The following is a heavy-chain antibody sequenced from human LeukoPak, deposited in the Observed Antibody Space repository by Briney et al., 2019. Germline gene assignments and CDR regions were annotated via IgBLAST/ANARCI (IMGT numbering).Heavy chain of an antibody. CDR3: VRAGGSSWSDY. D-gene: IGHD6-13*01. Sequence: GGSLRLSCVASGFSFRTYWMSWVRQAPGQGLEWVANINQYGSEKHYVDSVKGRFTISGDNAKNSVHLQMASLRAEDTAVYYCVRAGGSSWSDYWGQGTLLIVSS. J-gene: IGHJ4*02. CDR1: GFSFRTYW. V-gene: IGHV3-7*01. CDR2: INQYGSEK.